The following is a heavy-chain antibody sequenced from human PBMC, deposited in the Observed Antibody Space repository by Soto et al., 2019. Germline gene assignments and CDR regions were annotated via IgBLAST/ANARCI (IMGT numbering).Heavy chain of an antibody. Sequence: PGGSLRLSCAASGFTFSSYSMNWVRQAPGKGLEWVSSISSSSSYIYYADSVKGRFTISRDNAKNSLYLQMNSLRAEDTAVYYCARDIPRYYYYDSSGPMDVWGQGTTVTVSS. D-gene: IGHD3-22*01. CDR3: ARDIPRYYYYDSSGPMDV. J-gene: IGHJ6*02. CDR1: GFTFSSYS. CDR2: ISSSSSYI. V-gene: IGHV3-21*01.